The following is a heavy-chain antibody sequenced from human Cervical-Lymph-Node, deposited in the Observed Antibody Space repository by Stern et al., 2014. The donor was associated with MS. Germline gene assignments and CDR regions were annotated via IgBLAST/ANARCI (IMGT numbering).Heavy chain of an antibody. CDR2: IYSSGRP. CDR1: GGSITSSGSY. Sequence: QLQLQESGPRLLKPSETLSLTCSVSGGSITSSGSYWGWVRQPPGKGLEWSGTIYSSGRPYYTPSLKSRVTISVDTSKTLFSLRLISMTAADTAVYYCATSPLIVVVLAAIHWGQGTLVTVSS. CDR3: ATSPLIVVVLAAIH. J-gene: IGHJ4*02. V-gene: IGHV4-39*01. D-gene: IGHD2-15*01.